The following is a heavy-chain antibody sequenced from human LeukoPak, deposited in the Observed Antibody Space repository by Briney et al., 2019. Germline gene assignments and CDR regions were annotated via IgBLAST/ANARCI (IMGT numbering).Heavy chain of an antibody. J-gene: IGHJ4*02. CDR1: GGSISSYY. CDR2: IYYSGST. V-gene: IGHV4-59*01. Sequence: SETLSLTCTVSGGSISSYYWSWIRQPPGKGLEWIGYIYYSGSTNYNPSLKSRVTISVDTSKNQFSLKLSSVTAADTAVYYCAGVGDIFRIVDYWGQGTLVTVSS. D-gene: IGHD3-9*01. CDR3: AGVGDIFRIVDY.